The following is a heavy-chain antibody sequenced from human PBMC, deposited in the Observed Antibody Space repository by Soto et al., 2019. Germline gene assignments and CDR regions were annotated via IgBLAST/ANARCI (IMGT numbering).Heavy chain of an antibody. Sequence: SVKVSCKASGGTFSSYAISWVRQAPGQGLEWMGGIIPIFGTANYAQKFQGRVTITADKSTSTAYMELSSLRSEDTAVYYCARNAITRISNYYYYYGMDVWGQGTTVTVSS. CDR2: IIPIFGTA. D-gene: IGHD3-10*01. J-gene: IGHJ6*02. CDR3: ARNAITRISNYYYYYGMDV. V-gene: IGHV1-69*06. CDR1: GGTFSSYA.